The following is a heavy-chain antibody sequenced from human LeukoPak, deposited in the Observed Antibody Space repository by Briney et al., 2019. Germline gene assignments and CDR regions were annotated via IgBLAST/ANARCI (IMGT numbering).Heavy chain of an antibody. CDR2: ISGSGGST. V-gene: IGHV3-23*01. CDR3: AKGILRYFDWFPGY. D-gene: IGHD3-9*01. Sequence: GGSLRLSCAASGFTFSSYAMSWVRQAPGKGLEGVSAISGSGGSTYYADSVKGRFTISRDNSKNTLYLQMNSLRAEDTAVYYCAKGILRYFDWFPGYWGQGTLVIVSS. J-gene: IGHJ4*02. CDR1: GFTFSSYA.